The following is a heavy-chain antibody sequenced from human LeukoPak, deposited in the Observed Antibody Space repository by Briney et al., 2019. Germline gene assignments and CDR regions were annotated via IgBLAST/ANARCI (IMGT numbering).Heavy chain of an antibody. J-gene: IGHJ1*01. CDR1: GGSTSSYY. Sequence: SETLSLTCTVSGGSTSSYYWSWIRQPPGKGLEWIGSIYYSGSTYYNPSLKSRVTISVDTSKNQFSLKLSSVTAADTAVYYCARVLRSSGFLSWGQGTLVTVSS. CDR3: ARVLRSSGFLS. D-gene: IGHD3-22*01. CDR2: IYYSGST. V-gene: IGHV4-59*12.